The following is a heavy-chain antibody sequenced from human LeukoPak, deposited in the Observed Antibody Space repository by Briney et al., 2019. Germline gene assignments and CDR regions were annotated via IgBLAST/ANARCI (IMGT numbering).Heavy chain of an antibody. Sequence: PSETLSLTCTVSGGSVSSGSYYWSWIRQPPGKGLEWIGYIYYSGSTNYNPSLKSRVTISVDTSKNQFSLKLSSVTAADTAVYYCARGKLWFRVARAFDIWGQGTMVTVSS. V-gene: IGHV4-61*01. CDR1: GGSVSSGSYY. CDR3: ARGKLWFRVARAFDI. CDR2: IYYSGST. J-gene: IGHJ3*02. D-gene: IGHD3-10*01.